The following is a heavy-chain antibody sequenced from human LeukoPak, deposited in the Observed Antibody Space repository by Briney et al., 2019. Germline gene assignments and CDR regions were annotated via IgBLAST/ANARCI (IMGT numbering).Heavy chain of an antibody. V-gene: IGHV1-69*04. D-gene: IGHD5-12*01. Sequence: GASVKVSCKASGGTFSSYAISWVRQAPGQGLEWMGRIIPILGIANYAQKFQGRVTITADKSTSTAYMELSSLRSEDTAVYYCARGGYNGYDWMYYFDYWGQGTLVTVSS. J-gene: IGHJ4*02. CDR2: IIPILGIA. CDR1: GGTFSSYA. CDR3: ARGGYNGYDWMYYFDY.